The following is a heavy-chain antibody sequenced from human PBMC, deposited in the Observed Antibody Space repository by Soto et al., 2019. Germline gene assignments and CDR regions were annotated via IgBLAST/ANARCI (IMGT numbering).Heavy chain of an antibody. D-gene: IGHD2-21*02. CDR2: ISYDGSNK. CDR3: AKDAGTYCGGDCYSPPNY. V-gene: IGHV3-30*18. CDR1: GFTFSSYG. Sequence: ESGGGVVQPGRSLRLSCAASGFTFSSYGMHWVRQAPGKGLEWVAVISYDGSNKYYADSVKGRFTISRDNSKNTLYLQMNSLRAEDTAVYYCAKDAGTYCGGDCYSPPNYWGQGTLVTVSS. J-gene: IGHJ4*02.